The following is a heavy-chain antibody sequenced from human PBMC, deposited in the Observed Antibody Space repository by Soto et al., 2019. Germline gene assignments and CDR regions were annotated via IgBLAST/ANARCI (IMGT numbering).Heavy chain of an antibody. V-gene: IGHV3-21*01. CDR3: ASRWFGEAHGVSYYYYYGMDD. D-gene: IGHD3-10*01. Sequence: GGSLRLSCAASGFTFSSYSMNWVRQAPGKGLEWVSSISSSSSYIYYADSVKGRFTISRDNAKNSLYLQMNSLRAEDTAVYYCASRWFGEAHGVSYYYYYGMDDWCQESTVTVS. CDR2: ISSSSSYI. CDR1: GFTFSSYS. J-gene: IGHJ6*02.